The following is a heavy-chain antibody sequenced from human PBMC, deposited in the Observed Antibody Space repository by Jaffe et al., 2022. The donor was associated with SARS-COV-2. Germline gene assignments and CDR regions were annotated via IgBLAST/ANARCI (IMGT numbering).Heavy chain of an antibody. V-gene: IGHV4-59*11. J-gene: IGHJ3*02. D-gene: IGHD3-9*01. CDR3: AREVVRDYDILTGSGVFDI. Sequence: QVQLHESGPGLVKPSETLSLTCTVSGGSITSHYWSWIRQPPGKGLEWIGYIHHSGSTNYNPSLKSRVTISVDTSKNQFSLKLSTVSAADTAVYYCAREVVRDYDILTGSGVFDIWGQGTMVTVSS. CDR1: GGSITSHY. CDR2: IHHSGST.